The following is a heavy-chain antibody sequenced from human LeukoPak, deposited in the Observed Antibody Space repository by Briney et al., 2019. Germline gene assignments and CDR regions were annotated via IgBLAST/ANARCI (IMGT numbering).Heavy chain of an antibody. Sequence: PGGSLRLSCAASGFTFSSYSMNWVRQAPGNGLEWVSSISSSSSYIYYADSVKGRFTISRDNAKNSLYLQMNSLRAEDTAVYYCARVDYDSSGYSDYWGQGTLVTVSS. CDR3: ARVDYDSSGYSDY. V-gene: IGHV3-21*01. CDR2: ISSSSSYI. J-gene: IGHJ4*02. CDR1: GFTFSSYS. D-gene: IGHD3-22*01.